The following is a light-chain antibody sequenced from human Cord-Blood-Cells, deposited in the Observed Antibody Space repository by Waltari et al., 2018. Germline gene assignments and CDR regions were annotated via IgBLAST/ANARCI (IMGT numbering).Light chain of an antibody. V-gene: IGLV2-23*01. J-gene: IGLJ3*02. CDR2: EGS. CDR1: SSDVGSYNL. CDR3: CSYAGSSTWV. Sequence: QSALTQPASVSGSPGPSLTISCTGTSSDVGSYNLVSWYQQHPGKAPKPMIYEGSKRPSGVSNRCSGSKSGNTASLTISGLQAEDEADYYCCSYAGSSTWVFGGGTKLTVL.